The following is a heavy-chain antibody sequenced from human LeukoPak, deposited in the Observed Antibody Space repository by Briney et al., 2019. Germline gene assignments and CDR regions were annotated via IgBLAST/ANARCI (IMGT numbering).Heavy chain of an antibody. CDR1: GDAISSGNY. CDR3: ARNITLVDSYSFDY. CDR2: IHHSGYT. D-gene: IGHD3-10*01. V-gene: IGHV4-38-2*01. J-gene: IGHJ4*02. Sequence: RPSETLSLTCVVSGDAISSGNYWGWIRQPPEKGLEWIGNIHHSGYTNYNPSLKSRVTISVDTSKSQFSLKLSSVTAADTAVYYCARNITLVDSYSFDYWGQGTLITVSS.